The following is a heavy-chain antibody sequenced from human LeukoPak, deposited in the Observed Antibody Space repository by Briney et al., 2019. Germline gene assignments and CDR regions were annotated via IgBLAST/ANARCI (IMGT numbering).Heavy chain of an antibody. CDR1: GGSISSGSYY. V-gene: IGHV4-61*02. J-gene: IGHJ4*02. CDR2: IYTSGST. Sequence: SQTLSLTCTVSGGSISSGSYYWSWIRQPAGTGLEWIGRIYTSGSTNYNPSLKSRVTISVDTSKNQFSLKLSSVTAADTAVYYCARRAHYYDSSGYLYWGQGTLVTVSS. D-gene: IGHD3-22*01. CDR3: ARRAHYYDSSGYLY.